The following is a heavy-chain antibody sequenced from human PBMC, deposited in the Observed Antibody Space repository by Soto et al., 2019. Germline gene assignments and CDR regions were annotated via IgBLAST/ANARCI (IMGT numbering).Heavy chain of an antibody. CDR2: FSGGTTHT. D-gene: IGHD3-16*01. V-gene: IGHV3-23*01. CDR3: ARDSWGSYYLMDF. CDR1: GFTLSNYA. J-gene: IGHJ4*02. Sequence: EVQLLESGGGLVQPGGSLRVSCAASGFTLSNYAMSWVHQAPGKGLEWVSTFSGGTTHTFYADSVKGRFTISRDHSKNTVYLQMNSLRVEDTAVYYCARDSWGSYYLMDFWGQGTLVTVSS.